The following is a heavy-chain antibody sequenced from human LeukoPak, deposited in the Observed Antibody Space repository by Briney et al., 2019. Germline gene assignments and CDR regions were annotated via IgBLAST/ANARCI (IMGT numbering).Heavy chain of an antibody. J-gene: IGHJ5*02. CDR1: GFTFSSYN. D-gene: IGHD2-15*01. Sequence: GRSLRLSCAASGFTFSSYNMFWVRQAPGKGLEWVAVIWYDGSNKYYAESAKGRFIISRDTSKNTLYLEMNSLRAEDTAVYYCAKDGSRPKGFDPWGQGTLVTVSS. CDR3: AKDGSRPKGFDP. CDR2: IWYDGSNK. V-gene: IGHV3-33*06.